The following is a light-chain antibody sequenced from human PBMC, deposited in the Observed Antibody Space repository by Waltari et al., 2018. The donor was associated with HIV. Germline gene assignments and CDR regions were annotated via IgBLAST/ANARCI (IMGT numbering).Light chain of an antibody. CDR3: AAWDGSLGGGV. J-gene: IGLJ3*02. Sequence: QSVLTQPPSASRTPGQRLTISCSGSSPNIGISDVPWYQHSPGTAPKLLTFTTNQRPSWVPGRFSPSRSGPSASLAIRALQSADEEGYYCAAWDGSLGGGVFGGGTKLTV. V-gene: IGLV1-47*01. CDR2: TTN. CDR1: SPNIGISD.